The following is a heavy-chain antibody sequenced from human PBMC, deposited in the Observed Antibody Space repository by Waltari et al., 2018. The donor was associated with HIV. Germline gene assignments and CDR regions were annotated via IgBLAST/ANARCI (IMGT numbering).Heavy chain of an antibody. CDR3: ARRRDYDNSGHYYYLDY. J-gene: IGHJ4*02. V-gene: IGHV4-31*03. CDR1: GASISSGGYY. D-gene: IGHD3-22*01. Sequence: QVQLQESGPGLVKPSQTLSLTCTVSGASISSGGYYWSWIRQHPGNGLAWIGYIYYSGSTDSNPSLKRRVTISVDTSKNQFSRKMTAVTAADTAVYYCARRRDYDNSGHYYYLDYWGQGALVTVSS. CDR2: IYYSGST.